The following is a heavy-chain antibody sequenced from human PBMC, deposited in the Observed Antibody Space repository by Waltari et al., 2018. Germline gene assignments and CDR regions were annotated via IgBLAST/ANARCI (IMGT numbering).Heavy chain of an antibody. CDR3: AKDRAGFDY. J-gene: IGHJ4*02. V-gene: IGHV3-30*02. Sequence: QVQLVESGGGVVEPGGSVSLPCAASGFTVSSDGMHWVRQAPGKGLEWVAFIRYDGSNKYYADSVKGRFTISGDNSKNTLYLQMNSLRAEDTAVYYCAKDRAGFDYWGQGTLVTVSS. CDR1: GFTVSSDG. CDR2: IRYDGSNK. D-gene: IGHD3-10*01.